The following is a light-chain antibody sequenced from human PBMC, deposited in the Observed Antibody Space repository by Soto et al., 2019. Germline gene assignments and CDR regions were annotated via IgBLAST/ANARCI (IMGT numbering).Light chain of an antibody. CDR3: QSFDSSLSVV. J-gene: IGLJ3*02. Sequence: QSVLTQPPSVSGAPGQRVTISCTGSSSNIGAGYDVHWFQKFPGTAPKLLIYGNNNRPSGVPDRFSGSKSGTSASLAITGLQAEDEADYYCQSFDSSLSVVFGGGTQLTVL. CDR1: SSNIGAGYD. CDR2: GNN. V-gene: IGLV1-40*01.